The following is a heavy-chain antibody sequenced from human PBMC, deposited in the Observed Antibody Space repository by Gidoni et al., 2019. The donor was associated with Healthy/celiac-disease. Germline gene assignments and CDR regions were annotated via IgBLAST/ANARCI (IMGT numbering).Heavy chain of an antibody. V-gene: IGHV3-30-3*01. Sequence: QVQLVESGGGVVQPGRSLRLSCAASGFTFSSYAMHWVRQAPGKGLEWVAVISYDGSNKYYADSVKGRFTISRDNSKNTLYLQMNSLRAEDTAVYYCASGCSSTSCLVYYYYYMDVWGKGTTVTVSS. CDR1: GFTFSSYA. CDR2: ISYDGSNK. J-gene: IGHJ6*03. D-gene: IGHD2-2*01. CDR3: ASGCSSTSCLVYYYYYMDV.